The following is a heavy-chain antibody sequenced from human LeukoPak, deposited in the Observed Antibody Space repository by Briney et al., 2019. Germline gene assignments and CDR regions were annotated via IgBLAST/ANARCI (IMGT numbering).Heavy chain of an antibody. J-gene: IGHJ4*02. CDR3: ARDYYDSSGYYSVPVDY. Sequence: PGGSLRLSCAASGFTFSDYYMSWIRQAPGKGLEWVSYISSSGSTIYYADSVKGRFTISRDNAKNSLYLQMNSLRAEDTAVYYCARDYYDSSGYYSVPVDYWGQGTLVTVSS. V-gene: IGHV3-11*04. D-gene: IGHD3-22*01. CDR1: GFTFSDYY. CDR2: ISSSGSTI.